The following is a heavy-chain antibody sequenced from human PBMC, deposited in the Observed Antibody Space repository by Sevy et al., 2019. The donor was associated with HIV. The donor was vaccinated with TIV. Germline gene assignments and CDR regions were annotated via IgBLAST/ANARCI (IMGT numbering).Heavy chain of an antibody. CDR2: ISGSGGST. CDR3: AKDRGRAAAGRGDY. Sequence: VGSLRLSCAASGFTFSSYAMSWVRQAPGKGLEWVSAISGSGGSTYYADSVKGRFTISRDNSKNTLYLQMNSLRAEDTAVYYCAKDRGRAAAGRGDYWGQGTLVTVSS. V-gene: IGHV3-23*01. J-gene: IGHJ4*02. CDR1: GFTFSSYA. D-gene: IGHD6-13*01.